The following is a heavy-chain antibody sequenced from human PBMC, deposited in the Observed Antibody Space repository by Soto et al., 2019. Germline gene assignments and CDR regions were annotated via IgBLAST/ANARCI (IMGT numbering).Heavy chain of an antibody. CDR2: INAGNGNT. Sequence: QVQLVQSGAEVKKPGASVKVSCKASGYTFTIYAMHWVRQAPGQRLEWMGWINAGNGNTKYSQKFQGRVTITRDTSASIADMERSSLRSADTAVYYCAMYSISWYGYEPQDVWGQGTTVTVSS. V-gene: IGHV1-3*01. CDR1: GYTFTIYA. D-gene: IGHD6-13*01. CDR3: AMYSISWYGYEPQDV. J-gene: IGHJ6*02.